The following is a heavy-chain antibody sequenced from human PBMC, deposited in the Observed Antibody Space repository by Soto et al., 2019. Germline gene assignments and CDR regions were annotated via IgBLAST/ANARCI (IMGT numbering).Heavy chain of an antibody. V-gene: IGHV3-23*01. J-gene: IGHJ6*02. CDR2: ISGSGTST. Sequence: GGSLRLSCSASGFTFSSSAMAWVRRAPGKGLEWVAGISGSGTSTFYAESVKGRFIISRDNSNNTLNLQLSRLRAEDTAVYYCAKGGSSLLYYGIDDWGQSTSVTVSS. CDR1: GFTFSSSA. D-gene: IGHD6-13*01. CDR3: AKGGSSLLYYGIDD.